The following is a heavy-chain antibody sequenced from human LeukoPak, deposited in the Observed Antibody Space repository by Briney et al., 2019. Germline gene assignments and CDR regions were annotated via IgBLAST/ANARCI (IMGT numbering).Heavy chain of an antibody. V-gene: IGHV4-30-4*01. D-gene: IGHD3-22*01. CDR2: MYYSGST. CDR1: GGSITSGDYY. J-gene: IGHJ5*02. Sequence: SETLSLTCTVSGGSITSGDYYWSWIRQPPGKGLEWIAYMYYSGSTYYNPSLKSRVTMSADTSKNQLSLKLSSVTAADTAVYYCARPYYYDSRIDPWGQGILVTVSS. CDR3: ARPYYYDSRIDP.